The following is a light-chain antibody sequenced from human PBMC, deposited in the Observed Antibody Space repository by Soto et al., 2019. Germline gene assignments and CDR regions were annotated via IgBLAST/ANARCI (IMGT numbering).Light chain of an antibody. CDR1: SSDFGGYNS. V-gene: IGLV2-14*01. J-gene: IGLJ1*01. CDR2: EVS. CDR3: SSYTTSSPLPYV. Sequence: QSVLTQPASVSGSPGQSITISCTGTSSDFGGYNSVYWYQQHPGKAPKLMISEVSNRPSGVSNRFSGSKSGNTASLTISGLQAEDEADYYDSSYTTSSPLPYVAVPGTKLTVL.